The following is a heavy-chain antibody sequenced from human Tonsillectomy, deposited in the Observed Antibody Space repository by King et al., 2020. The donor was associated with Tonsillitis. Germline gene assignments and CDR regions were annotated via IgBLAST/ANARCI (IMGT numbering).Heavy chain of an antibody. D-gene: IGHD6-13*01. Sequence: QLQESGPGLVKPSETLSLTCTVSGGSISSYYWSWIRQPPGKGLEWIGYIYYSGSTNYNPSLKSRVTISVDTSKNQFSLKLSSVTAADTAVYYCAREGNIAAAGTTGCDYWGQGTLVTVSS. J-gene: IGHJ4*02. CDR2: IYYSGST. V-gene: IGHV4-59*01. CDR1: GGSISSYY. CDR3: AREGNIAAAGTTGCDY.